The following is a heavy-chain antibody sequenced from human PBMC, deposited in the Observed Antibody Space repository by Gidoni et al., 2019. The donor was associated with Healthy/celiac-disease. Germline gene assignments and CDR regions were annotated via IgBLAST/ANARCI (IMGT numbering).Heavy chain of an antibody. Sequence: QVQLVQSGAEVKTPGSSVKVSCKASGGTFRRYAISWGRQAPGQGLEWMGGIIPIFGTANYAQKFQGRVTITADESTSTAYMELSSLRSEDTAVYYCAREINTNYYDSSGQTLDAFDIWGQGTMVTVSS. CDR1: GGTFRRYA. D-gene: IGHD3-22*01. V-gene: IGHV1-69*01. J-gene: IGHJ3*02. CDR3: AREINTNYYDSSGQTLDAFDI. CDR2: IIPIFGTA.